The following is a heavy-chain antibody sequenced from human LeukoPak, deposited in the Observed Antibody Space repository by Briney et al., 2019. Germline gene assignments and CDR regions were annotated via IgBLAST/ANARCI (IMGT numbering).Heavy chain of an antibody. CDR1: GFTFSSYA. CDR3: ARAQYYYGSGNQVDYFDY. Sequence: GGSLRLSCAASGFTFSSYAMHWVRQAPGKGLEYVSAISSHGGSTYYANSVKGRFTISRDNSKNTLYLQMGSLRAEDMAVYYCARAQYYYGSGNQVDYFDYWGQGTLVTVSS. V-gene: IGHV3-64*01. CDR2: ISSHGGST. D-gene: IGHD3-10*01. J-gene: IGHJ4*02.